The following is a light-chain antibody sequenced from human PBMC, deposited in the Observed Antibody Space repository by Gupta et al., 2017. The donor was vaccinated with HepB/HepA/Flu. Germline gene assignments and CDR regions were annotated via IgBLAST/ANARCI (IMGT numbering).Light chain of an antibody. CDR2: DVS. Sequence: QSALTQPASVSGSPGQSITISRTGTSSDVGGYNYVSWYQQHPGKAPKLMIYDVSNRPSGVSNRCSGSKSGNTASLTISGLQAEDEADYYCSSYTSSSTVVFGGGTKLTVL. V-gene: IGLV2-14*03. CDR3: SSYTSSSTVV. CDR1: SSDVGGYNY. J-gene: IGLJ2*01.